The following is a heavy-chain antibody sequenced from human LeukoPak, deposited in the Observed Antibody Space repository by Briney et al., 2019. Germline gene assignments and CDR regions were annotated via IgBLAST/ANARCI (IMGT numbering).Heavy chain of an antibody. CDR1: GFTFSNYD. J-gene: IGHJ6*03. CDR2: ISYDGNNK. D-gene: IGHD6-13*01. Sequence: GGSLRLSCAASGFTFSNYDMHWVRQAPGKGLEWVAIISYDGNNKYYADSVKGRFTISRDSSKNTLYLQMNSLRAEDTAVYYCARAAIAAARIYYYMDVWGKGTTVTVSS. V-gene: IGHV3-30*03. CDR3: ARAAIAAARIYYYMDV.